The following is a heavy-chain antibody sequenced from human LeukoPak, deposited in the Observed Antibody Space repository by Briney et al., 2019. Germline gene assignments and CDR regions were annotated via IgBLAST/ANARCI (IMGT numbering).Heavy chain of an antibody. Sequence: GRSLRLSCAASGFTFSSYDMHWVRQAPGKGLEWVAVISYDGTNKFYGDSVKGRFTISRDNSKNTLYLQMNSLRAEDTALYYCAKERARTTFLDYWGQGSLVTVSS. CDR1: GFTFSSYD. CDR2: ISYDGTNK. CDR3: AKERARTTFLDY. D-gene: IGHD1-1*01. J-gene: IGHJ4*02. V-gene: IGHV3-30*18.